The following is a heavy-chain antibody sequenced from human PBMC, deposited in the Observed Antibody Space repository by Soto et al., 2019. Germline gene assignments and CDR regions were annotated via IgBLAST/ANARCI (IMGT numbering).Heavy chain of an antibody. V-gene: IGHV4-59*01. J-gene: IGHJ6*03. CDR2: IYYSGST. Sequence: QVQLQESGPGLVKPSETLSLTCTVSGGSISSYYWSWIRQPPGKGLEWIGYIYYSGSTNYNPSLKSRVTISVDTSKNQFSLKLSSVTAADTAVYYCARGDREYYYYYYMDVWGKGTTVTVSS. CDR3: ARGDREYYYYYYMDV. CDR1: GGSISSYY.